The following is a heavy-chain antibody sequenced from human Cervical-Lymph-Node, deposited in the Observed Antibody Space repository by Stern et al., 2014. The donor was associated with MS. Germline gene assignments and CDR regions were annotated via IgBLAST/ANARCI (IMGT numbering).Heavy chain of an antibody. CDR2: ISSDSSTI. CDR3: ARVEYSDSSPGGAY. V-gene: IGHV3-48*02. D-gene: IGHD6-6*01. J-gene: IGHJ4*02. CDR1: GFTFSSYS. Sequence: VQLVQSGGGLVQPGGSLRLSCSASGFTFSSYSMNWVRQAPGKGLEWVSYISSDSSTIYYADSVKGRFTISRDNAKNSLYLQMNSLRDEDTAVFYCARVEYSDSSPGGAYWGQGTLVTVSS.